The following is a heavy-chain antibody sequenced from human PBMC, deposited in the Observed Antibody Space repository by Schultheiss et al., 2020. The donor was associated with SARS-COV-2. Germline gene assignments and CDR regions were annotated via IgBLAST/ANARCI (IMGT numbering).Heavy chain of an antibody. CDR2: IYYSGST. D-gene: IGHD6-13*01. J-gene: IGHJ4*02. CDR1: GGSISSYY. Sequence: SETLSLTCTVSGGSISSYYWSWIRQPPGKGLEWIGYIYYSGSTYYNPSLKSRVTISVDTSKNQFSLKLSYVTAADTAVYYCARGTYSSSWYGSLQFDYWGQGTLVTVSS. CDR3: ARGTYSSSWYGSLQFDY. V-gene: IGHV4-59*01.